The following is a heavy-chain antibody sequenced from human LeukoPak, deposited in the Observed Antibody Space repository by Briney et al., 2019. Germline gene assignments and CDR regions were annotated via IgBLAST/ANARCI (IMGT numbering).Heavy chain of an antibody. CDR1: GGTFSSYA. CDR2: IIPIFGIA. Sequence: GASVKVSCKASGGTFSSYAISWVRQAPGRGLEWMGRIIPIFGIANYAQKFQGRVTITADKSTSTAYMELSSLRSEDTAVYYCARDRYSYGSATPFDYWGQGTLVTVSS. J-gene: IGHJ4*02. V-gene: IGHV1-69*04. CDR3: ARDRYSYGSATPFDY. D-gene: IGHD5-18*01.